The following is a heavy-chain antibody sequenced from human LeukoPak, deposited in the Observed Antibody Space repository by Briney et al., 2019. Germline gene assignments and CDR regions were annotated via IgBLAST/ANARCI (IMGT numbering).Heavy chain of an antibody. CDR1: GGSVSSGSYY. CDR2: IYYSGST. CDR3: ASVQGGSDFDY. V-gene: IGHV4-61*01. Sequence: SETLSLTCTVTGGSVSSGSYYWSWLRQPPGKGLEWIGYIYYSGSTNYNPSLKSRVTISVDTSKNQFSLKLSSVTAADTAVYYCASVQGGSDFDYWGQGTLVTVSS. D-gene: IGHD1-26*01. J-gene: IGHJ4*02.